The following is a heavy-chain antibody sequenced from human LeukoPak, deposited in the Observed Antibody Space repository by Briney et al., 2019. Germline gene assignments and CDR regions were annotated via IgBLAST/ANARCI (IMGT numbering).Heavy chain of an antibody. CDR1: GGSFSGYY. V-gene: IGHV4-34*01. CDR2: INHSGST. CDR3: ARDYCSGGSCYWDSGVAFDI. J-gene: IGHJ3*02. Sequence: SETLSLTCAVYGGSFSGYYWSWIRQPPGKGLEWLGEINHSGSTNYNPSLKSRVTISVDTSKNQFSLKLSSVTAADTAVYYYARDYCSGGSCYWDSGVAFDIWGQGTMVTVSS. D-gene: IGHD2-15*01.